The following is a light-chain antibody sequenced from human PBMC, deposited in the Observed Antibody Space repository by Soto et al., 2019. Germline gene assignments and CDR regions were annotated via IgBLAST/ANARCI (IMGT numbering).Light chain of an antibody. CDR3: QQYGSSLTWT. CDR1: QSVSSSH. V-gene: IGKV3-20*01. CDR2: GAS. Sequence: EIVLTQFPGSLSLSPGERATLSCRASQSVSSSHLAWYQQKPGQAPRLLIYGASSRATGIPDRFSGGGSGTDFTLTISRLEPEDFAVYYCQQYGSSLTWTFGQGTKV. J-gene: IGKJ1*01.